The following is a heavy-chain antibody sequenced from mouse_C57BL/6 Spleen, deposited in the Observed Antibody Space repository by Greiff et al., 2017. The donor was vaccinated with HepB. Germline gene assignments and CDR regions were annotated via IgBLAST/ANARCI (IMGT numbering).Heavy chain of an antibody. Sequence: EVMLVESGGGLVKPGGSLKLSCAASGFTFSSYAMSWVRQTPEKRLEWVATISDGGSYTYYPDNVKGRFTISRDNAKNNLYLQMSHLKSEDTAMYYCARDPHNWDESYWCQGTLVTVSA. CDR3: ARDPHNWDESY. CDR1: GFTFSSYA. V-gene: IGHV5-4*01. D-gene: IGHD4-1*01. CDR2: ISDGGSYT. J-gene: IGHJ3*01.